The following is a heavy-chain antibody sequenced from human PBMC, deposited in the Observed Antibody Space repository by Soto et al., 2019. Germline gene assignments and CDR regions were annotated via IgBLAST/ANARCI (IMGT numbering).Heavy chain of an antibody. D-gene: IGHD3-22*01. CDR1: GGTFSSYA. V-gene: IGHV1-69*13. CDR3: ARCQYYDSSGYYYLYFDY. J-gene: IGHJ4*02. CDR2: IIPIFGTA. Sequence: SVKVSFKASGGTFSSYAISWVRQAPGQGLEWMGGIIPIFGTANYAQKFQGRVTITADESTSTAYMELSSLRSEDTAVYYCARCQYYDSSGYYYLYFDYWGQGTPVTVSS.